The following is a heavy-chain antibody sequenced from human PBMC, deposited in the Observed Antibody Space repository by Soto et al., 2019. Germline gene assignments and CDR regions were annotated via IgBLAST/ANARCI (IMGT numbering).Heavy chain of an antibody. Sequence: QVQLQESGPGLVKPSQTLSLTCTVSGGSISSGGYYWSWIRQHPGKGLEWIGYIYYSGSTYYNPSLKSRVTISVDTSKNQFSLKLSSVTAADTAVYYCARDLSSGYDGEGWFDPWGLGTLVTVSS. D-gene: IGHD3-22*01. CDR1: GGSISSGGYY. V-gene: IGHV4-31*03. CDR2: IYYSGST. J-gene: IGHJ5*02. CDR3: ARDLSSGYDGEGWFDP.